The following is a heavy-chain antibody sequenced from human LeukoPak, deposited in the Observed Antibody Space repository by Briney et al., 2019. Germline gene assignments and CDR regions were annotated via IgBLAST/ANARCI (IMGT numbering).Heavy chain of an antibody. CDR1: GFTFSSYA. V-gene: IGHV3-23*01. CDR2: ISPSGGST. D-gene: IGHD6-13*01. Sequence: PGGSLRLSCAASGFTFSSYAMSWVRQAPGKGLEWVSAISPSGGSTYYADSVKGRFTISRDNAKNSLYLQMNSLRAEDTAVYYCARDLFRIRSSRWGAHWFDPWGQGTLVTVSS. J-gene: IGHJ5*02. CDR3: ARDLFRIRSSRWGAHWFDP.